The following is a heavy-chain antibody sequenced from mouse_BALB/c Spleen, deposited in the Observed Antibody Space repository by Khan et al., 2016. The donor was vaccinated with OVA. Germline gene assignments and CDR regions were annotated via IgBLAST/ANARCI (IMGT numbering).Heavy chain of an antibody. CDR3: ARDGAYYRNNGWFAY. J-gene: IGHJ3*01. CDR2: INPSSGYT. Sequence: VQLQQSGAELARPGASVKMSCKASGYTFTSYTMHWVKQRPGQGLEWIGYINPSSGYTNYNQKFKDKATLTADKSYSIAYMQLSSLTSEDSAVYCSARDGAYYRNNGWFAYWGQGTLFTVSA. CDR1: GYTFTSYT. D-gene: IGHD2-10*01. V-gene: IGHV1-4*01.